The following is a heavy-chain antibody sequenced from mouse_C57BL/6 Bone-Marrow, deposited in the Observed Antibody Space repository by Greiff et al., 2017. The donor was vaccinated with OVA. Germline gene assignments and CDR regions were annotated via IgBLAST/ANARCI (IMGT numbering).Heavy chain of an antibody. CDR2: IYPGSGNT. D-gene: IGHD3-1*01. Sequence: VKLMESGAELVRPGASVKLSCKASGYTFTDYYINWVKQRPGQGLEWIARIYPGSGNTYYNEKFKGKATLTAEKSSSTAYMQLSSLTSEDSAVYFCARGLRRGAMDYWGQGTSVTVSS. CDR1: GYTFTDYY. J-gene: IGHJ4*01. V-gene: IGHV1-76*01. CDR3: ARGLRRGAMDY.